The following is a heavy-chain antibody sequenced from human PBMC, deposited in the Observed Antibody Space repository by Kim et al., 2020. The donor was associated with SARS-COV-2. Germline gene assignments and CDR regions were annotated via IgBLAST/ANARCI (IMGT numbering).Heavy chain of an antibody. J-gene: IGHJ6*02. V-gene: IGHV4-39*01. CDR2: LYHSGDN. CDR3: ARSQEPLLVGNGKLTLPV. D-gene: IGHD6-13*01. CDR1: GASITTSSYY. Sequence: SETLSLTCTVSGASITTSSYYCAWIRQSPGKGLEWIASLYHSGDNFYNPSLKSRVTMSMDTSKNQFSLKLTSVTAADTAIYYCARSQEPLLVGNGKLTLPVWRQGPTVPVPS.